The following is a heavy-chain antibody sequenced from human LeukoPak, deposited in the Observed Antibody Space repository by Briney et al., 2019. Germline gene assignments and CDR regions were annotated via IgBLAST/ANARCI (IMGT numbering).Heavy chain of an antibody. J-gene: IGHJ4*02. Sequence: SQTLSLTCAIPGDSVSSNSAAWNWIRQSPSRGLEWLGRTYYRSKWYNDYAVSVKSRITINPDTSKNQFSLQLNSVTPEDTAVYYCARVANAGSIAAAGPIDYWGQGTLVTVSS. CDR2: TYYRSKWYN. D-gene: IGHD6-13*01. V-gene: IGHV6-1*01. CDR3: ARVANAGSIAAAGPIDY. CDR1: GDSVSSNSAA.